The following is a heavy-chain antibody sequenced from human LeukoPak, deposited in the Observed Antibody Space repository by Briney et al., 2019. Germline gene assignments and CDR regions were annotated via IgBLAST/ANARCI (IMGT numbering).Heavy chain of an antibody. CDR1: GYTFTGYY. CDR2: ITTNSGGT. CDR3: ARTGSNHDILTGYYPGPDPFDY. Sequence: ASVKVSCKASGYTFTGYYMHWVRQAPGQGLEWMGWITTNSGGTKYAQKFQGRVSMTRGTSISTAYMGLSRVRSDDTRVYYCARTGSNHDILTGYYPGPDPFDYWGQGTLVTVSS. V-gene: IGHV1-2*02. D-gene: IGHD3-9*01. J-gene: IGHJ4*02.